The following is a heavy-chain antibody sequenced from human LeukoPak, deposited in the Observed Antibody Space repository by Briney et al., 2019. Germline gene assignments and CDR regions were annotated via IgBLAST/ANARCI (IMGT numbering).Heavy chain of an antibody. Sequence: PSETLSLICTVSGGSISSYYWSWTRQPPGKGLEWIGYIYYSGSTNYNPSLKSRVTISVHTSKNQFTLKLSSVTAADTAVYYCATDVGFGDSDVWGKGTTVTVSS. CDR3: ATDVGFGDSDV. D-gene: IGHD3-10*01. CDR1: GGSISSYY. CDR2: IYYSGST. V-gene: IGHV4-59*01. J-gene: IGHJ6*04.